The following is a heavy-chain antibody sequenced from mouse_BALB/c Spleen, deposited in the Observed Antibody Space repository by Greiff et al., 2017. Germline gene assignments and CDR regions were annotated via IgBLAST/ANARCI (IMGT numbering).Heavy chain of an antibody. Sequence: EVNVVESGGGLVQPGGSLRLSCATSGFTFTDYYMSWVRQPPGKALEWLGFIRNKANGYTTEYSASVKGRFTISRDNSQSILYLQMNTLRAEDSATYYCARVYGYDGYYAMDYWGQGTSVTVSS. J-gene: IGHJ4*01. D-gene: IGHD2-2*01. CDR1: GFTFTDYY. CDR2: IRNKANGYTT. V-gene: IGHV7-3*02. CDR3: ARVYGYDGYYAMDY.